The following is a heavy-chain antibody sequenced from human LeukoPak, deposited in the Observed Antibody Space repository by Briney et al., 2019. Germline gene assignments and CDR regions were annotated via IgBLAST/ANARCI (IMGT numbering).Heavy chain of an antibody. CDR3: ARHSSGWHETGPYYFDY. D-gene: IGHD6-19*01. CDR2: IYYSGST. Sequence: PSETLSLTCTVSGGSISGFYWSWIRQPPGKGLEWIGYIYYSGSTDYNPSLKSRVTISVDTSKNQFSLKVRSVTAADTAVYYCARHSSGWHETGPYYFDYWGQGTLVTVS. V-gene: IGHV4-59*08. CDR1: GGSISGFY. J-gene: IGHJ4*02.